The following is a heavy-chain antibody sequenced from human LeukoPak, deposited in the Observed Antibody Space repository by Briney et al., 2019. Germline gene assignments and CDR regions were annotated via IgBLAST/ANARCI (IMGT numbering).Heavy chain of an antibody. CDR3: ARDDDSSGNLYFQH. CDR1: GGSISSSSYY. D-gene: IGHD3-22*01. CDR2: IYYSGST. J-gene: IGHJ1*01. V-gene: IGHV4-39*07. Sequence: KPSETLSLTCTVSGGSISSSSYYWGWIRQPPGKGLEWIGSIYYSGSTYYNPSLKSRVTISVDTSKNQFSLKLSSVTAADTAVYYCARDDDSSGNLYFQHWGQGTLVTVSS.